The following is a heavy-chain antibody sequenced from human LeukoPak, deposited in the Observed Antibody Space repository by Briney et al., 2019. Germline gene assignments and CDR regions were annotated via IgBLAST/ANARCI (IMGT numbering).Heavy chain of an antibody. CDR1: GGTFSSYT. CDR2: IIPILGIA. J-gene: IGHJ4*02. V-gene: IGHV1-69*02. CDR3: ARGYWGYSSSSYDY. D-gene: IGHD6-13*01. Sequence: GSSVKVSCKASGGTFSSYTISWVRQAPGQRLEWMGRIIPILGIANYAQKFQGRVTITADKSTSTAYMELSSLRSEDTAVYYCARGYWGYSSSSYDYWGQGTLVTVSS.